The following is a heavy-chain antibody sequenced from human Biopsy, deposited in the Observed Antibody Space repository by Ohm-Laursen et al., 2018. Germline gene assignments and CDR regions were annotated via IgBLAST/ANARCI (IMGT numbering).Heavy chain of an antibody. Sequence: AVKVSCKVPGGTFSNYGVNWVRQAPGQGLEWLGGNIPILGTGNYAQKFQDRVTVAADTSTSTATMELRSLRSDDTAVYYCATKLTGYFHHWGQGTLVIVSS. CDR1: GGTFSNYG. CDR2: NIPILGTG. D-gene: IGHD3-9*01. CDR3: ATKLTGYFHH. J-gene: IGHJ1*01. V-gene: IGHV1-69*06.